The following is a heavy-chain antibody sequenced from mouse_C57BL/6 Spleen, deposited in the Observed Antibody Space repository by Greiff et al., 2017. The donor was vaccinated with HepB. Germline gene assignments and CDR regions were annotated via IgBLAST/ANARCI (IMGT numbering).Heavy chain of an antibody. CDR2: IYPRSGNT. CDR1: GYTFTSYG. J-gene: IGHJ1*03. Sequence: VQLQQSGAELARPGASVKLSCKASGYTFTSYGISWVKQRTGQGLEWIGEIYPRSGNTYYNEKFKGKATLTADKSSSTAYMELRSLTSEDSAVYFCARNDYYGSSKVDWYFDVWGTGTTVTVSS. D-gene: IGHD1-1*01. V-gene: IGHV1-81*01. CDR3: ARNDYYGSSKVDWYFDV.